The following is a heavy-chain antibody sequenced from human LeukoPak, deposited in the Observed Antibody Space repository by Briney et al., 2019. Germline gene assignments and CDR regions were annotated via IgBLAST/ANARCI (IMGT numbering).Heavy chain of an antibody. Sequence: GGSLRLSRAASGFTFSSYAMHWVRQAPGKGLEWVAVISYDGSNKYYADSVKGRFTISRDNSKNTLYLQMNSLRAEDTAVYYCARNYYDSGYYFDYWGQGTLVTVSS. J-gene: IGHJ4*02. CDR3: ARNYYDSGYYFDY. D-gene: IGHD3-22*01. CDR1: GFTFSSYA. V-gene: IGHV3-30-3*01. CDR2: ISYDGSNK.